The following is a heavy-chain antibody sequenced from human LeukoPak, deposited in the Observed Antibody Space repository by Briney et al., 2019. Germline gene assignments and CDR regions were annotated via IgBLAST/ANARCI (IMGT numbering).Heavy chain of an antibody. J-gene: IGHJ4*02. Sequence: GGSLRLSCAASGFTFSSYAMHWVRQAPGRGLEFVSAISSKGGSTYYANSVKGRFTISRDNSKNTLYLQMGSLRAEDTAVYYCARLYCGSTSCYFLDYWGQGTLVTVSS. V-gene: IGHV3-64*01. CDR2: ISSKGGST. CDR3: ARLYCGSTSCYFLDY. D-gene: IGHD2-2*01. CDR1: GFTFSSYA.